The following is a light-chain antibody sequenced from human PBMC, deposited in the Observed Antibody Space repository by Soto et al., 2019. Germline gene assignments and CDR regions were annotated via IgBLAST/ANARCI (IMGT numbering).Light chain of an antibody. CDR3: NSYTTSETYV. CDR2: DVN. J-gene: IGLJ1*01. CDR1: NSDVGSYNR. Sequence: QSVLTQPASVSVSPGQSITISCTGTNSDVGSYNRVSWYQQPPGTAPKLMIFDVNNRPSGVSYRFSGSKSGNTAYLTISGLQAEDEADYYCNSYTTSETYVFGTGTKVTVL. V-gene: IGLV2-14*01.